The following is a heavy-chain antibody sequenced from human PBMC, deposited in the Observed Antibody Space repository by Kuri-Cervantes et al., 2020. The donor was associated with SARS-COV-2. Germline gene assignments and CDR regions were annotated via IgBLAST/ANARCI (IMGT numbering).Heavy chain of an antibody. CDR2: INAGNGNT. V-gene: IGHV1-3*01. D-gene: IGHD4/OR15-4a*01. J-gene: IGHJ3*02. Sequence: ASVKVSCKASGYTFTSYAMHWVRQAPGQRLEWMGWINAGNGNTKYSQKFQGRVTMTTDTSTSTAYMELRSLRSDDTAVYYCARASLTVDAFDIWGQGTMVTVSS. CDR3: ARASLTVDAFDI. CDR1: GYTFTSYA.